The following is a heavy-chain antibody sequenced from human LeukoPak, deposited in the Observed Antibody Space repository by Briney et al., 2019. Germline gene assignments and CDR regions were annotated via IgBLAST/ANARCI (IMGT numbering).Heavy chain of an antibody. CDR2: INQDGSEQ. D-gene: IGHD1-26*01. J-gene: IGHJ4*02. CDR1: GFTFSSYW. Sequence: GRSLRLSCAASGFTFSSYWMSWVRQAPGKGLEWVANINQDGSEQYYVDSVKGRFTISRDSAKNSLYLQMNSLRAEDTDVYYCARVGGSEDYFDYWGQGTLVTVSS. CDR3: ARVGGSEDYFDY. V-gene: IGHV3-7*01.